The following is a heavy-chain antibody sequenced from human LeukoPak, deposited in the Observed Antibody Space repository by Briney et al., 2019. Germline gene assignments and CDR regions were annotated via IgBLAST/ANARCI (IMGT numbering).Heavy chain of an antibody. J-gene: IGHJ4*02. CDR2: IYPGDSDT. CDR3: ARLAYSSSWVPWSYFDY. D-gene: IGHD6-13*01. CDR1: GYSFTSYW. Sequence: GESLKISCKGSGYSFTSYWIAWVRQMPGKGLEWMGIIYPGDSDTRYSPSFQGQVTISADKSISTAYLQWSSLKASDTAMYYCARLAYSSSWVPWSYFDYWGQGTLVTVSS. V-gene: IGHV5-51*01.